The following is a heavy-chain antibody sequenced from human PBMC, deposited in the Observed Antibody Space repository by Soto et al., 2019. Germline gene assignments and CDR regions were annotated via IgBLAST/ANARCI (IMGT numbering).Heavy chain of an antibody. J-gene: IGHJ4*02. CDR3: AKVSQVQFDF. CDR1: GFTFSRYA. V-gene: IGHV3-23*01. CDR2: INGSGNST. Sequence: EVQLLESGGGLVQPGGSLRLSCAASGFTFSRYAMTWVRPAPGKGLEWVSGINGSGNSTYYADSVKGRFTISRDNSKNTLYLQMNSLRTEDTAVYYCAKVSQVQFDFWGQGTLVTVSS.